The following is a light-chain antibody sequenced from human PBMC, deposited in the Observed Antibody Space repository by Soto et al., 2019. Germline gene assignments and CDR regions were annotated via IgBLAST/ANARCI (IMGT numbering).Light chain of an antibody. CDR2: AAS. V-gene: IGKV1-12*01. CDR3: QQTNNFQIT. J-gene: IGKJ5*01. Sequence: DIQMTQSPSSVSASVGDRVTITCRASQGFRSWLAWYQQKPGKAPKLLIYAASILESGVPSRFSGSGSGTEFTLTISSLQPEDFATYYYQQTNNFQITFGQGTRLEIK. CDR1: QGFRSW.